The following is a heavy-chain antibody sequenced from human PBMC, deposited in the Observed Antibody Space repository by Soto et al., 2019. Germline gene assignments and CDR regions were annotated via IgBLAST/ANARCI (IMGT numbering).Heavy chain of an antibody. CDR2: INHSGST. CDR1: GGSFSGYY. CDR3: ARLGCGWSKND. Sequence: NPSEALSLTCAVYGGSFSGYYWSWIRQPPGKGLEWIGEINHSGSTNYNPSLKSRVTISVDTSKNQFSLKLSSVTAADTAVYYCARLGCGWSKNDWGKGTTVTVSS. D-gene: IGHD6-19*01. J-gene: IGHJ6*04. V-gene: IGHV4-34*01.